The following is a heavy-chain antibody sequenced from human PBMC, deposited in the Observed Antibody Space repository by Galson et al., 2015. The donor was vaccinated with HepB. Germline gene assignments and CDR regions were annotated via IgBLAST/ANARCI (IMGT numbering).Heavy chain of an antibody. CDR2: ISGYGDST. V-gene: IGHV3-23*01. CDR1: GFAFDSHA. Sequence: SLRLSCAASGFAFDSHAMSWVRQAPGRGLEWSSGISGYGDSTFYADSVKGRFTVSSDNSKNMLSLQMNSLKAEDAGLYFCAKGYGLFDSWAQGSLVTVSS. CDR3: AKGYGLFDS. J-gene: IGHJ5*01. D-gene: IGHD5-18*01.